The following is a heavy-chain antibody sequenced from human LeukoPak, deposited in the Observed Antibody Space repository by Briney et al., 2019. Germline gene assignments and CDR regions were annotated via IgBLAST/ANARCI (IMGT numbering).Heavy chain of an antibody. J-gene: IGHJ4*02. CDR3: ARASLYSGSYYIGY. V-gene: IGHV4-34*01. D-gene: IGHD1-26*01. CDR1: GGSFSGYY. CDR2: INHSGST. Sequence: SETLSLTCAVYGGSFSGYYWSWIRQPPGKGLEWIGEINHSGSTNYNPSLKSRVTISVDTSKNQFSLKLNSVTAADTAVYYCARASLYSGSYYIGYWGQGTLVTVSS.